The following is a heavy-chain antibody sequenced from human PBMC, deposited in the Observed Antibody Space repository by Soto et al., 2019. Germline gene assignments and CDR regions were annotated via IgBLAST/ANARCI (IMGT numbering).Heavy chain of an antibody. V-gene: IGHV4-59*01. CDR3: ARNDRIAKLQNAMGL. D-gene: IGHD2-2*01. J-gene: IGHJ3*01. Sequence: XATLSLTCTVSGGCLIGFYLSWMRQPPGKGLEWIGYIFYAGTTLYTPSLNSRVTISVDTSKNQFSLKLSSVTAADTAVYYCARNDRIAKLQNAMGLWGQGTMVTVSS. CDR1: GGCLIGFY. CDR2: IFYAGTT.